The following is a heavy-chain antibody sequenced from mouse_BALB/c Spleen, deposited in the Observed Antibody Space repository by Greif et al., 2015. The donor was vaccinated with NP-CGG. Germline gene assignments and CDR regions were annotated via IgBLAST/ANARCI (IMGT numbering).Heavy chain of an antibody. J-gene: IGHJ2*01. Sequence: QVQLQQSGAELVRPGSSVNISCKASGYAFSSYWMNWVKQRPGQGLEWIGQIYPGDGDTNYNGKFKGKATLTADKSSSTAYTQLRSLKSEDSAVYFCARSQGYYFDYWGQGTTLTVSS. CDR1: GYAFSSYW. CDR2: IYPGDGDT. V-gene: IGHV1-80*01. CDR3: ARSQGYYFDY.